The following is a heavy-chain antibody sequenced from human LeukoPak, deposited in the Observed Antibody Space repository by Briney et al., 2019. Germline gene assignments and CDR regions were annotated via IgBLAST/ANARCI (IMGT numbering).Heavy chain of an antibody. D-gene: IGHD6-6*01. CDR3: AGASQYSSSYTGDY. CDR2: IIPIFGTA. V-gene: IGHV1-69*05. CDR1: GGTFSSYA. J-gene: IGHJ4*02. Sequence: SVKVSCKDSGGTFSSYAISWVRQAPGQGLEWMGRIIPIFGTANYAQKFQGRVTITTDESTSTAYMELSSLRSEDTAVYYCAGASQYSSSYTGDYWGQGTLVTVSS.